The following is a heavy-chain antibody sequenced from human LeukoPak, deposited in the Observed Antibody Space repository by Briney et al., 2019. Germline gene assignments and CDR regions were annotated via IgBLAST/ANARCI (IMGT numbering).Heavy chain of an antibody. D-gene: IGHD3-10*01. V-gene: IGHV1-69*06. CDR3: ARAGIDIYGSRSYYNDAFDI. CDR2: IIPIFGTA. CDR1: GGTFSSYA. Sequence: EASVKVSCKASGGTFSSYAISWVRQAPGQGLEWMGGIIPIFGTANYAQKFQGRVTITADKSTSTAYMELSSLRSEDTAVYYCARAGIDIYGSRSYYNDAFDIWGQGTMVTVSS. J-gene: IGHJ3*02.